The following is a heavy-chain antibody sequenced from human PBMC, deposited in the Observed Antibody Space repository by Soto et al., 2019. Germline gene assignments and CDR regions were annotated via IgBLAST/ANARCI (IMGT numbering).Heavy chain of an antibody. Sequence: QVQLVESGGDVVQPGRSLRLSCAASGFTFSSYNMHWVRQAPGKGLEWVAVISYDGSTKYYADSVKGRFTISRDNSQNTLYLHMHSLRPEDTAVYYCAGVGTEEYDFGGRGMAVWGQGTTVTVSS. CDR1: GFTFSSYN. CDR3: AGVGTEEYDFGGRGMAV. J-gene: IGHJ6*02. V-gene: IGHV3-30-3*01. CDR2: ISYDGSTK. D-gene: IGHD3-3*01.